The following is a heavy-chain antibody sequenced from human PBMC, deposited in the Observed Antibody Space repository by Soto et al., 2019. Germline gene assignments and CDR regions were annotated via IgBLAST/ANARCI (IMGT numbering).Heavy chain of an antibody. CDR1: GFTFSSFS. CDR2: TNDDGSRI. J-gene: IGHJ4*02. D-gene: IGHD3-10*01. CDR3: VKDHGTAMVRGGLDS. Sequence: GGSLILSCAASGFTFSSFSMHWVRQVPGKGLVWVSRTNDDGSRIRYADSVKGRFTISRDNSKNTLYLQMSSLRPEDTAVYYCVKDHGTAMVRGGLDSWGQGALVTVSS. V-gene: IGHV3-74*01.